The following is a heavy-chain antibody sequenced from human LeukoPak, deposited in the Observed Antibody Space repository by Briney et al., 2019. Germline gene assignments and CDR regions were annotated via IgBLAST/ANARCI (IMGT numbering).Heavy chain of an antibody. V-gene: IGHV4-39*01. CDR1: GDSINNSRHY. J-gene: IGHJ6*02. CDR3: TRHARVVPATGVDV. CDR2: IYYSGTT. D-gene: IGHD2-2*01. Sequence: SETLSLTCTVSGDSINNSRHYWAWIRQPPGKGLEWIGSIYYSGTTYYNPSLKSRVTMSVDTPKNEVSLKVPSVTAADTAIYYCTRHARVVPATGVDVWGPGTTVTVSS.